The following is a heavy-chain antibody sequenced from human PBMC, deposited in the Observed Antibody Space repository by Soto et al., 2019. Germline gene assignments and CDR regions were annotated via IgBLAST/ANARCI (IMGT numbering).Heavy chain of an antibody. CDR3: ARGYYYDSSGYYPSRFGMDV. Sequence: GGSLRLSCAASGFTFSSYEMNWVRQAPGKGLEWVSYISSSGSTIYYADSVKGRFTISRDNAKNSLYLQMNSLGAEDTAVYYCARGYYYDSSGYYPSRFGMDVWGQGTTVTVSS. J-gene: IGHJ6*02. CDR2: ISSSGSTI. D-gene: IGHD3-22*01. V-gene: IGHV3-48*03. CDR1: GFTFSSYE.